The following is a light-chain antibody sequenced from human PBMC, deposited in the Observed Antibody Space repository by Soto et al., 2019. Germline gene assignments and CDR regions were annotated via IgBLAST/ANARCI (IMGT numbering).Light chain of an antibody. V-gene: IGKV3-11*01. CDR3: QQRSNWPPIT. Sequence: EIVLTQSPATLSLSPGERATLSCRASQSVSSYLAWYQQKPGQAPRLLIYDASNRATGIPARFSGSGSGTDFTRTISSLEPEDFAVYYCQQRSNWPPITFGQGTRLESK. J-gene: IGKJ5*01. CDR2: DAS. CDR1: QSVSSY.